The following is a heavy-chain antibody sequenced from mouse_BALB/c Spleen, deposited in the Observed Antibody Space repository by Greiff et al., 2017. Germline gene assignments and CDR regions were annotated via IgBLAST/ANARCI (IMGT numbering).Heavy chain of an antibody. Sequence: EVKLVESGPELVKPGASVKISCKASGYTFTDYNMAWVKQSHGKSLEWIGDINPNNGGTIYNQKFKGKATLTVDKSSSTAYMELRSLTSEDTAVYYSARSFDYWGQGTTLTVSS. CDR1: GYTFTDYN. V-gene: IGHV1-18*01. J-gene: IGHJ2*01. CDR3: ARSFDY. CDR2: INPNNGGT.